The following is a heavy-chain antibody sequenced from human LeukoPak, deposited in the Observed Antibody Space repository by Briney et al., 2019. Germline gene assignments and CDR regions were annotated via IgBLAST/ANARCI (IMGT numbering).Heavy chain of an antibody. J-gene: IGHJ4*02. Sequence: ASVTLSCMASGYTFTTYYMHWVRQAPGRGLEWMGIINASGGSTSYAQNLQGRVTMTRDTSTNTVYMELSSLRSEDTAVYSCARDPGSYGHSYYFDYWGQGTLVTVSS. CDR2: INASGGST. CDR1: GYTFTTYY. V-gene: IGHV1-46*01. CDR3: ARDPGSYGHSYYFDY. D-gene: IGHD5-18*01.